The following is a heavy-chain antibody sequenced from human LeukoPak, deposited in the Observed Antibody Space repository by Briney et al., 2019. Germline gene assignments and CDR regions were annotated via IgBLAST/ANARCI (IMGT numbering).Heavy chain of an antibody. Sequence: GGSLRLSCAASGFTFSSYSMNWVRQAPGKGLEWVSYISSSGSTIYYADSVKGRFTISRDNAKNSLYLQMDSLRVEDTAVYYCARPRGGGNNLYGMDVWGQGTTVTVSS. D-gene: IGHD4-23*01. CDR2: ISSSGSTI. CDR1: GFTFSSYS. V-gene: IGHV3-48*04. J-gene: IGHJ6*02. CDR3: ARPRGGGNNLYGMDV.